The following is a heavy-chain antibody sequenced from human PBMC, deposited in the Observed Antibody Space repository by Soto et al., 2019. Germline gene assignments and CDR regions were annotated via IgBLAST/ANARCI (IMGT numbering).Heavy chain of an antibody. CDR2: IRVDGGQT. V-gene: IGHV3-23*01. Sequence: PGWSLRLSCTASGFTFTSYGMGWVRQAPGKGLQWVSTIRVDGGQTHYTDSVKGRFSISXXXSXXTXXLXXDQXRPEDTAMYYCARVAYWGPGTQVTVSS. CDR1: GFTFTSYG. J-gene: IGHJ4*02. CDR3: ARVAY.